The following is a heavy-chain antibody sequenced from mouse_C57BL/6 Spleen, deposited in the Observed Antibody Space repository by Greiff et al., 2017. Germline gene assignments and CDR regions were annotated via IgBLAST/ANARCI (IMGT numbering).Heavy chain of an antibody. D-gene: IGHD1-1*01. Sequence: VQLQQSGPELVKPGASVKISCTASGYTFTDYYMNWVKQSHGKSLEWIGDINPNNGGTGYNQKFKGKSTLTVDNSSSTAYMEVRSLTSEDSAVYYCARGDLLLGYWGQGTTLTVSS. CDR2: INPNNGGT. J-gene: IGHJ2*01. V-gene: IGHV1-26*01. CDR1: GYTFTDYY. CDR3: ARGDLLLGY.